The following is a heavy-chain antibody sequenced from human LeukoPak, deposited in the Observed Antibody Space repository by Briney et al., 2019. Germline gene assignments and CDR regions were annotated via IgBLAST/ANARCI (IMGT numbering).Heavy chain of an antibody. Sequence: PSETLSLTCTVSGGSISSGDYYWSWIRQPPGKGLEWIGYIYYSGSTYYNPSLKSRVTISVDTSKNQFSLKLSSVTAADTAVYYCARVYYDILTGYPTPFDYWGQGTLVTVSS. V-gene: IGHV4-30-4*08. CDR3: ARVYYDILTGYPTPFDY. J-gene: IGHJ4*02. CDR1: GGSISSGDYY. D-gene: IGHD3-9*01. CDR2: IYYSGST.